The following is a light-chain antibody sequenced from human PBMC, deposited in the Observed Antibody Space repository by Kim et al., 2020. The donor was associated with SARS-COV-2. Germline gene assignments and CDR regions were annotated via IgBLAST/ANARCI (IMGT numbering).Light chain of an antibody. CDR1: QRISSY. CDR3: QQRSNWPLT. Sequence: EIVLTQSPATLSLSPGERVTLSCRASQRISSYLACYQQKPGQAPRLLIYDTSNRATGIPARFSGSGSGTDFTLTISSLEPEDFAVYYCQQRSNWPLTFGGGTKVDIK. J-gene: IGKJ4*01. V-gene: IGKV3-11*01. CDR2: DTS.